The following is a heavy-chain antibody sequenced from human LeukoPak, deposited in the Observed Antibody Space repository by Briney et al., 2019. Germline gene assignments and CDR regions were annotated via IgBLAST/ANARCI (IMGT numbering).Heavy chain of an antibody. D-gene: IGHD6-25*01. CDR1: GDSISRSTYY. Sequence: ASETLSLTCTVSGDSISRSTYYWAWIRQPPGKGLEWIGSVYYGRSPYFNPSLESRATISVDTSKNHFSLKMSSVTAGDTAVYYCARSSGTGTFSYWGQGTLVTVSS. J-gene: IGHJ4*02. CDR3: ARSSGTGTFSY. CDR2: VYYGRSP. V-gene: IGHV4-39*02.